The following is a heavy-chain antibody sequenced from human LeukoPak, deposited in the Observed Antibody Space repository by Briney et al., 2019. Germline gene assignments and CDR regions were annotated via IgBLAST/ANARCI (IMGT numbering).Heavy chain of an antibody. Sequence: GGSLTLSCAASGFTFNDYGMTWVRQAPGKGLEWVSGLNWNGDITRYADSVEGRFTISRDNAKNSVYLQMDSLSAEDTAFYYCARGYGAGNYRRPFYGMDVWGQGTTVTVSS. CDR3: ARGYGAGNYRRPFYGMDV. V-gene: IGHV3-20*04. CDR1: GFTFNDYG. D-gene: IGHD3-10*01. J-gene: IGHJ6*02. CDR2: LNWNGDIT.